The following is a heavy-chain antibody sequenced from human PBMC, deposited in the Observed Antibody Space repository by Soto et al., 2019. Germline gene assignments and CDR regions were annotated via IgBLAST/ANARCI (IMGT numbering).Heavy chain of an antibody. D-gene: IGHD4-17*01. J-gene: IGHJ3*02. CDR3: TREGYGGNTDAFEM. CDR2: MSTTGYRT. V-gene: IGHV3-48*03. Sequence: EVQLVESGGGLVQPGGSLRLSCEDSGFSVSAYEMDWVRQAPGKGLEWVSFMSTTGYRTYYPDSVKGRFTISRDNAKNSRYLQMDSLRAEDTAVYYCTREGYGGNTDAFEMWGQGTMVTVSS. CDR1: GFSVSAYE.